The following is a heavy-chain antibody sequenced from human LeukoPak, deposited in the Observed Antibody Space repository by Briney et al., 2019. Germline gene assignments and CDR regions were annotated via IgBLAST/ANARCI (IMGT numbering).Heavy chain of an antibody. CDR1: GFTFSNYW. J-gene: IGHJ4*02. CDR3: ARDRRTYYGLDY. D-gene: IGHD1-26*01. CDR2: IKQDGSEK. V-gene: IGHV3-7*04. Sequence: GGSLRLSCAASGFTFSNYWMTWVRQAPGKGLEWVANIKQDGSEKYYVDPVKGRFTISRDNSKNSLSLQMNSLRAEDTAVYYCARDRRTYYGLDYWGQGTLVTVSS.